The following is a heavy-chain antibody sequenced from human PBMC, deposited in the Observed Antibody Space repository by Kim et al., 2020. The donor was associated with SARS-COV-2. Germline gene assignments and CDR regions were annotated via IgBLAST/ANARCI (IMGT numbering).Heavy chain of an antibody. CDR3: TREGSISWFRYGMDV. D-gene: IGHD6-13*01. J-gene: IGHJ6*02. CDR1: GFTFGDYA. Sequence: GGSLRLSCTASGFTFGDYAMSWFRQAPGKGLEWVGFIRSKAYGGTTEYAASVKGRFTISRDDSKSIAYLQMNSLKTEDTAVYYCTREGSISWFRYGMDVWGQGTTVTVSS. V-gene: IGHV3-49*03. CDR2: IRSKAYGGTT.